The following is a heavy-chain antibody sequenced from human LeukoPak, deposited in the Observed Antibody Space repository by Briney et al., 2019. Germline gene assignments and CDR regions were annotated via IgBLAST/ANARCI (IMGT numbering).Heavy chain of an antibody. J-gene: IGHJ4*02. Sequence: GGSLRLSCAASGFTFSTYAMSWVRQAPGKGLEWVANINQDGSEKYYVDSVKGRFTISRDNAKNSLYLQMNSLRAEDTAVYYCARDIAVAANLDYWGQGTLVTVSS. CDR1: GFTFSTYA. D-gene: IGHD6-19*01. V-gene: IGHV3-7*05. CDR2: INQDGSEK. CDR3: ARDIAVAANLDY.